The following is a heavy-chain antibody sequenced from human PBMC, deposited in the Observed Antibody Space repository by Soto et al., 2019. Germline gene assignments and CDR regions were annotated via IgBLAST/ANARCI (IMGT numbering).Heavy chain of an antibody. Sequence: ASVKVSCKASGYTFTNYYIHWVRQAPGQGLEWLGIINPSGGSTNYAQKFQGRVTMTRDTSTSTVYMEMSSLRSEDTAVYYCARKEVAAAGTDYWGQGTLVTVS. J-gene: IGHJ4*02. D-gene: IGHD6-13*01. CDR3: ARKEVAAAGTDY. CDR1: GYTFTNYY. CDR2: INPSGGST. V-gene: IGHV1-46*01.